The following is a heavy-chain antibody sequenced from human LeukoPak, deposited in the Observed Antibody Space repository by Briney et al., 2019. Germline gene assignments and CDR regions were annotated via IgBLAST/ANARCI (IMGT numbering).Heavy chain of an antibody. CDR2: IYHSGST. Sequence: SGTLSLTCAVSGGSISSSSWWSWVRQPPGKGLEWIGYIYHSGSTYYNPSLKSRVTISVDRSKNQFSLKLSSVTAADTAVYYCARSRASYHAFDIWGQGTMVTVSS. CDR3: ARSRASYHAFDI. CDR1: GGSISSSSW. J-gene: IGHJ3*02. V-gene: IGHV4-4*02.